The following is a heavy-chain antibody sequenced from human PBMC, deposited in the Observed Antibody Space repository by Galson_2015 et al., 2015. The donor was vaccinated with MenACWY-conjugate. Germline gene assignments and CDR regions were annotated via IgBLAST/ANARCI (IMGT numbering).Heavy chain of an antibody. CDR3: ASGYYYDSSGYYFPYSGSYYYYYGMDV. Sequence: SVKVSCKASGGTFSSYAISWVRQAPGQGLEWMGGIIPIFGTANYAQKFQGRVTITADESTSTAYMELSSLRSEDTAVYYCASGYYYDSSGYYFPYSGSYYYYYGMDVWGQGTTVTVSS. CDR1: GGTFSSYA. J-gene: IGHJ6*02. V-gene: IGHV1-69*13. CDR2: IIPIFGTA. D-gene: IGHD3-22*01.